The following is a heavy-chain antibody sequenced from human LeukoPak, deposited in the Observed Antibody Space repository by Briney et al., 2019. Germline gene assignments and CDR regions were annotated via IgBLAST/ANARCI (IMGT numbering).Heavy chain of an antibody. Sequence: ASVKVSCKASGFTFTSSAMRWVRQARGQRLGWIGWIVVGSGNTNYAQKFQERVTITRDMSTSTAYMELSSLRSEDTAVYYCAADPRPRYCSGGSCYSMASFDLWGRGTLVTVSS. V-gene: IGHV1-58*02. J-gene: IGHJ2*01. CDR1: GFTFTSSA. D-gene: IGHD2-15*01. CDR2: IVVGSGNT. CDR3: AADPRPRYCSGGSCYSMASFDL.